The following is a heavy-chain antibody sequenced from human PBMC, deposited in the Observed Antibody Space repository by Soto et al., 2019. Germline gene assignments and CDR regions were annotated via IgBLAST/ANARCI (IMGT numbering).Heavy chain of an antibody. CDR1: GGSISSGDYY. CDR3: ARALVVTQNWFDP. J-gene: IGHJ5*02. CDR2: IYYSGST. Sequence: QVQLQESGPGLVKPSQTLSLTCTVSGGSISSGDYYWSWIRQPPGKGLEWIGYIYYSGSTYYNPSRKSRVTISVDTSKNPSSLKLSSVTAADTAVYYCARALVVTQNWFDPWGQGTLVTVSS. D-gene: IGHD2-21*02. V-gene: IGHV4-30-4*01.